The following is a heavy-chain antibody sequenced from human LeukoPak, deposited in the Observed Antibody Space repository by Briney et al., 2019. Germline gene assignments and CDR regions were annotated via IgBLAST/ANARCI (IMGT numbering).Heavy chain of an antibody. Sequence: SETLSLTCTVSGGSISSYYWSWIRQPPGKGLEWIGYIYYSGSTNYNPSLKSRVTISVDTSKNQFSLKLSSVTAADTAVYYCARAYTYYYDSSGYLNWFDPWGQGTLVTVSS. CDR3: ARAYTYYYDSSGYLNWFDP. CDR2: IYYSGST. J-gene: IGHJ5*02. D-gene: IGHD3-22*01. V-gene: IGHV4-59*01. CDR1: GGSISSYY.